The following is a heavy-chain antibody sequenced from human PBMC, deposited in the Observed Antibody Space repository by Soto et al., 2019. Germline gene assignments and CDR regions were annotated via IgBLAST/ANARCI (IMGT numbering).Heavy chain of an antibody. CDR2: INHSGST. Sequence: SETLSLTCAVYGGSFSGYYWSWIRQPPGKGLEWIGEINHSGSTNYNPSLKSRVTISVDTSKNQFSLKLSSVTAADTAVYYCARDAPGSSWLDYWGQGALVT. V-gene: IGHV4-34*01. D-gene: IGHD6-13*01. CDR3: ARDAPGSSWLDY. CDR1: GGSFSGYY. J-gene: IGHJ4*02.